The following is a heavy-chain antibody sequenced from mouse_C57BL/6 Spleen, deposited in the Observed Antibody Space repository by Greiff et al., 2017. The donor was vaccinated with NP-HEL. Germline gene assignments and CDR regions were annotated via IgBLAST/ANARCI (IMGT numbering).Heavy chain of an antibody. CDR3: ARADSITTVVAKDY. J-gene: IGHJ2*01. V-gene: IGHV1-52*01. CDR2: IDPSDSET. D-gene: IGHD1-1*01. CDR1: GYTFTSYW. Sequence: QVQLQQPGAELVRPGSSVKLSCKASGYTFTSYWMHWVKQRPIQGLEWIGNIDPSDSETHYNQKFKDKATLTVDKSSSTAYMQLSSLTSEDSAVYYCARADSITTVVAKDYWGHGTTLTVSS.